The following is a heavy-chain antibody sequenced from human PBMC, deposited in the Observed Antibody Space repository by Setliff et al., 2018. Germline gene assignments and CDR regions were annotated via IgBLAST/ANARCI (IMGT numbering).Heavy chain of an antibody. Sequence: ASVKVSCKASGYAFTTYAITWMRQAPGQGLEYMGWINTNTGSPSYSQGFTGPFVFYLDTAVSTAYRQISSLKAEDTALYYCARGSRFGTMLYKGDYYMDVWGKGTTVTVSS. CDR2: INTNTGSP. V-gene: IGHV7-4-1*02. CDR1: GYAFTTYA. D-gene: IGHD3-10*02. J-gene: IGHJ6*03. CDR3: ARGSRFGTMLYKGDYYMDV.